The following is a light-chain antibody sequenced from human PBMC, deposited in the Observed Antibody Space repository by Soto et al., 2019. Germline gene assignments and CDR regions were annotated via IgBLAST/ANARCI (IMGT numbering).Light chain of an antibody. V-gene: IGKV3-11*01. CDR3: QQRSNWPSGT. J-gene: IGKJ1*01. Sequence: EIVFTQSPATLSLSPGERATLSCRASQSVTNYLAWYQQNPGQGPRLLIYAASNRATGIPARFSGSGSGTDFTLTISSLEPEDFAVYYCQQRSNWPSGTFGQGTKVDI. CDR1: QSVTNY. CDR2: AAS.